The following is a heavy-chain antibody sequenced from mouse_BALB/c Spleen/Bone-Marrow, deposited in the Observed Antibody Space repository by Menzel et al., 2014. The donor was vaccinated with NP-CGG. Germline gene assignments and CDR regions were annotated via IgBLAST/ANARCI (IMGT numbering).Heavy chain of an antibody. CDR2: INPYNGDT. CDR1: GYSFTGYF. V-gene: IGHV1-20*02. J-gene: IGHJ2*01. Sequence: EVKLMESGPELVKPGASVKISCKASGYSFTGYFMNWVMQSHGKSLEWIGRINPYNGDTFYNQKFKGKATLTVDKSSSTAHMELRRLASEDSAVYYCARSGYYGSSYFDYWGQGTTLTVSS. CDR3: ARSGYYGSSYFDY. D-gene: IGHD1-1*01.